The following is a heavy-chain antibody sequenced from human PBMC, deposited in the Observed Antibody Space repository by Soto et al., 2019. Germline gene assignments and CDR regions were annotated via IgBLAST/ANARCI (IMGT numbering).Heavy chain of an antibody. D-gene: IGHD3-22*01. Sequence: QVQLQESGPGLVKPSETLSLTCTVSGGSVTSGTYYWNWLRQPPGEGLEWIGYMFYTGTTKYNPSLKRRVTITLATSQNQFSLKLTSVTAADTAVYYCARLPYFDNYGHTAFDIWGQGTMVTVSS. CDR1: GGSVTSGTYY. CDR2: MFYTGTT. J-gene: IGHJ3*02. V-gene: IGHV4-61*01. CDR3: ARLPYFDNYGHTAFDI.